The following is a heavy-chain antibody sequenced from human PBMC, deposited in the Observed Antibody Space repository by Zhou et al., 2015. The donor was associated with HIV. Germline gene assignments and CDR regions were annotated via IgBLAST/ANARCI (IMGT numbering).Heavy chain of an antibody. Sequence: EVQLFGVWGEAWYSLGGSLRLSCDASGFTFRSYVMSWVRQAPGKGLEWVSAINNSGGSRYYVDSVKGRFTISRDNSKNTLYLQMNSLRAEDTAVYYCAKDLDQRNYDFWSGYYWDAFDIWGQGTMVTVSS. V-gene: IGHV3-23*01. J-gene: IGHJ3*02. CDR3: AKDLDQRNYDFWSGYYWDAFDI. D-gene: IGHD3-3*01. CDR1: GFTFRSYV. CDR2: INNSGGSR.